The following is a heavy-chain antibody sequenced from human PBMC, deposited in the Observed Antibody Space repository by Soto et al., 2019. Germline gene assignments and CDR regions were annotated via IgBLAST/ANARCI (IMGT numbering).Heavy chain of an antibody. V-gene: IGHV3-48*01. Sequence: EVHMVESGGGLVPPGGSLSLSCAASGFSLYNYAMDWVRQATGQGLEWVSYISLSSANIHYEDSVRGRFTVSRDNAKNSLYLQMNSLRAEDTAVYYCVREPSRGNEWARYVDLWGRGTLVTVSS. CDR1: GFSLYNYA. J-gene: IGHJ2*01. D-gene: IGHD1-1*01. CDR2: ISLSSANI. CDR3: VREPSRGNEWARYVDL.